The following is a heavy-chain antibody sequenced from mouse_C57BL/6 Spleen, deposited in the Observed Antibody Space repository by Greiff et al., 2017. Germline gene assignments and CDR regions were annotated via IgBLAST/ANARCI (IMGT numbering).Heavy chain of an antibody. CDR1: GYAFSSYW. CDR2: IYPGDGDT. V-gene: IGHV1-80*01. CDR3: ARAGAGGTGNY. J-gene: IGHJ2*01. D-gene: IGHD3-3*01. Sequence: VQLQQSGAELVKPGASVKISCKASGYAFSSYWMNWVKQRPGKGLEWIGQIYPGDGDTNYNGKFKGKATLTADKSSSTAYMQRSSLTSADSAVXCWARAGAGGTGNYGAQGTTLTVSS.